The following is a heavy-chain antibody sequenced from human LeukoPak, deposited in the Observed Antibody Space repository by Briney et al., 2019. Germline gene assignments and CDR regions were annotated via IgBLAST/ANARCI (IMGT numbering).Heavy chain of an antibody. V-gene: IGHV1-8*01. J-gene: IGHJ4*02. CDR3: VRATSYCSGSSCYNY. CDR1: GYTFSDYD. CDR2: MNPNSGNT. D-gene: IGHD2-2*02. Sequence: ASVKVSCKASGYTFSDYDINWVRQATGQGLEWMGWMNPNSGNTGYAQRFQGRVTMTRDTSISTAYMEPSSLKSEDTAVYYCVRATSYCSGSSCYNYWGQGTLLIVST.